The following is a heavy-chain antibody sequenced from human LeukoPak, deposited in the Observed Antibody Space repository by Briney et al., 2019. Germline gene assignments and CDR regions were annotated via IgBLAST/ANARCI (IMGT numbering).Heavy chain of an antibody. J-gene: IGHJ4*02. Sequence: SETLSLTCTVSGGSISSYYWSWIRQPPGKGLEWIGYIYYSGSTNYNPSLKSRVTISVDTSKNQFSLKLSSVTAADTAVYYCARHQSNYGDIHYFDYWGQGTLVTVSS. CDR2: IYYSGST. CDR1: GGSISSYY. V-gene: IGHV4-59*01. CDR3: ARHQSNYGDIHYFDY. D-gene: IGHD4-17*01.